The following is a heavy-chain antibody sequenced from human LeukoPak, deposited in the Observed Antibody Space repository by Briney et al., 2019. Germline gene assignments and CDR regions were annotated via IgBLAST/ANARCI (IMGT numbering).Heavy chain of an antibody. V-gene: IGHV1-2*02. CDR2: INPNSGGT. Sequence: ASVKVSCKASGYTFTGYYMHWVRQAPGQGLEWMGWINPNSGGTNYAQKFQGRVTMTRDTSISTAYMELSRLRPDDTAVYCCARMAVAGTYYYYYGMDVWGQGTTVTVSS. CDR3: ARMAVAGTYYYYYGMDV. CDR1: GYTFTGYY. D-gene: IGHD6-19*01. J-gene: IGHJ6*02.